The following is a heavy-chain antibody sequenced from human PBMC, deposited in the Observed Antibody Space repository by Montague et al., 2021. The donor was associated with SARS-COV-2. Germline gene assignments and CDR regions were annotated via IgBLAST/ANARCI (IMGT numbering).Heavy chain of an antibody. CDR3: ARFETSKFYSSGVDV. V-gene: IGHV3-21*01. CDR1: GFTFSSFS. J-gene: IGHJ6*02. D-gene: IGHD2-15*01. Sequence: SLRLSCAASGFTFSSFSRNWVRQAPGKRLEWVASISSESTYILYAESVRGRFTVSRDNAQNLLFLQMNSLRAEDTALYYCARFETSKFYSSGVDVWGQGTTVTVSS. CDR2: ISSESTYI.